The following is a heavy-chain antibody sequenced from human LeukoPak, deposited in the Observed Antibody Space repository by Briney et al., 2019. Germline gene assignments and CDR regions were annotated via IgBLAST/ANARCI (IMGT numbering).Heavy chain of an antibody. D-gene: IGHD3-10*01. CDR1: GFTVSSNS. CDR2: IFHDGRNK. J-gene: IGHJ4*02. CDR3: ARDFGITWAQYYFDY. V-gene: IGHV3-30*03. Sequence: GGSLRLSCTVSGFTVSSNSMSWVRQAPGKGPEWVAVIFHDGRNKYYADSVKGRFTISRDNSKNTLYLQMNSLRADDTAMYYCARDFGITWAQYYFDYWGQGTLVTVSS.